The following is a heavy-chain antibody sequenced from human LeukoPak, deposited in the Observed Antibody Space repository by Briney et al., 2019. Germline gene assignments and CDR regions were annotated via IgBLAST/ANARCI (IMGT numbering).Heavy chain of an antibody. CDR3: AKDSKGPAF. CDR2: IYSGGGT. V-gene: IGHV3-53*01. Sequence: GGSLRLSCAASGLTVSNNYMSWVRQAPGKGLEYISVIYSGGGTFYAGSVRGRFTISRDDSKNTLYLQMNSLRADDTAVYYCAKDSKGPAFWGQGTLVIVSS. CDR1: GLTVSNNY. J-gene: IGHJ4*02. D-gene: IGHD2-15*01.